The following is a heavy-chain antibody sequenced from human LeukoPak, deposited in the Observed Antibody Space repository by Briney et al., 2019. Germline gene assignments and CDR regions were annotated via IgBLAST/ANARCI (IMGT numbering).Heavy chain of an antibody. CDR1: GYSISSGYF. CDR2: IYHSGTT. V-gene: IGHV4-38-2*02. D-gene: IGHD6-13*01. CDR3: ARGYSSSWYFNWFDP. J-gene: IGHJ5*02. Sequence: PSETLSLTCTVSGYSISSGYFWGWIRQPPGKGLEWIGSIYHSGTTYYNPSLKSRVPISVDTSKNQFSLKLTSVTAADTAVYYCARGYSSSWYFNWFDPWGQGTLVTVSS.